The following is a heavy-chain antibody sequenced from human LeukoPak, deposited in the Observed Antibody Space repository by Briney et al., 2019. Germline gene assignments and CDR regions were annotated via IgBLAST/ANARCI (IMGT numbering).Heavy chain of an antibody. CDR3: ARDLVGTTDY. CDR1: GYTFTGYY. CDR2: INPNSGGT. J-gene: IGHJ4*02. D-gene: IGHD1/OR15-1a*01. Sequence: GSVKDSCKASGYTFTGYYMHWLGQAPGQGREWMGWINPNSGGTNYAQKVDGRVTMTRDTSISTAYMELSKLRSDDTAVYYCARDLVGTTDYCGQGTLVTVAS. V-gene: IGHV1-2*02.